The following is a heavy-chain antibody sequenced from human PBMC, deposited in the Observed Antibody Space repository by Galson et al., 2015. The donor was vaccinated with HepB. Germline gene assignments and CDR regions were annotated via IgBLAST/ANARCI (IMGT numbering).Heavy chain of an antibody. CDR1: GYTFTNFA. CDR3: ARARSASAYYCLDV. CDR2: INTGNNNT. Sequence: SVKVSCKASGYTFTNFAMHWVRQAPGQRPEWMGWINTGNNNTNYAQKFQGRVTITRDTSASTAYMELSSLRSEDTAVYYCARARSASAYYCLDVWGQATTVTDSS. V-gene: IGHV1-3*04. J-gene: IGHJ6*02. D-gene: IGHD3-3*01.